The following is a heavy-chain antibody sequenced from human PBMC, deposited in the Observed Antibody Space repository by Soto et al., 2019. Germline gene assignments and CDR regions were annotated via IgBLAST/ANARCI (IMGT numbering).Heavy chain of an antibody. CDR2: IIPIFGTA. CDR3: ARRVSSSWSIVDRFDP. CDR1: GGTFSSYA. J-gene: IGHJ5*02. Sequence: EASVKVSCKASGGTFSSYAISWVRQAPGQGLEWMGGIIPIFGTANYAQKFQGRVTITADESTSTAYMELSSLRSEDTAVYYCARRVSSSWSIVDRFDPWGQGTLVTVSS. D-gene: IGHD6-13*01. V-gene: IGHV1-69*13.